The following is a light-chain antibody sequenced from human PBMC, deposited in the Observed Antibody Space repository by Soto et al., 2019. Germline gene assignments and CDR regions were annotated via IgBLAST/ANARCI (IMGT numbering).Light chain of an antibody. CDR3: QQRSDWIT. J-gene: IGKJ5*01. Sequence: AIQLTQSPSSLSASAGDRVTITCRASQGISSALAWYQQKPGKAPKLLIYDASSLESGVPSRFSGSGSGTDFTLTISSLQPEDFAVYYCQQRSDWITFGQGTRLEIK. CDR1: QGISSA. V-gene: IGKV1-13*02. CDR2: DAS.